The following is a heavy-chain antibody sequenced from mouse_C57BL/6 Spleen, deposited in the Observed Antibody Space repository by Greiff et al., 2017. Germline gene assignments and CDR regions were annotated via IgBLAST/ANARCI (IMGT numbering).Heavy chain of an antibody. V-gene: IGHV5-17*01. J-gene: IGHJ2*01. Sequence: DVMLVESGGGLVKPGGSLKLSCAASGFTFSDYGMHWVRQAPEKGLEWVAYISSGSSTIYYADTVKGRFTISRDNAKNTLFLQMTSLRSEDTAMYYCARGGITRVYFDYWGQGTTLTVSS. D-gene: IGHD2-12*01. CDR3: ARGGITRVYFDY. CDR1: GFTFSDYG. CDR2: ISSGSSTI.